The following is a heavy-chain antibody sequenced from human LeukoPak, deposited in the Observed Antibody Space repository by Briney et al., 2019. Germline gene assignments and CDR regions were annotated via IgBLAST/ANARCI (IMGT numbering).Heavy chain of an antibody. CDR2: ISGSGGST. V-gene: IGHV3-23*01. D-gene: IGHD3-10*01. CDR1: GFTFSSYG. Sequence: GGSLRLSCAASGFTFSSYGMHWVRQAPGKGLEWVSAISGSGGSTYYADSVKGRFTISRDNSKNTLYLQMNSLRAEDTAVYYCAKEAKITMVRGVTRRNYFDYWGQGTLVSVSS. J-gene: IGHJ4*02. CDR3: AKEAKITMVRGVTRRNYFDY.